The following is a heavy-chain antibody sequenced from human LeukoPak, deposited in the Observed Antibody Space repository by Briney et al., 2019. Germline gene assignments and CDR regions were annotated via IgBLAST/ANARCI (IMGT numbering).Heavy chain of an antibody. D-gene: IGHD3-3*01. CDR3: ARGDSYYDFWSGYSHTQYNWFDP. CDR2: MNPNSGNT. V-gene: IGHV1-8*01. Sequence: ASAKVSCKASGYTFTSYDINWVRQATGQGLEWMGWMNPNSGNTGYAQKFQGRVTMTRNTSISTAYMELSSLRSEDTAVYYCARGDSYYDFWSGYSHTQYNWFDPWGQGTLVTVSS. CDR1: GYTFTSYD. J-gene: IGHJ5*02.